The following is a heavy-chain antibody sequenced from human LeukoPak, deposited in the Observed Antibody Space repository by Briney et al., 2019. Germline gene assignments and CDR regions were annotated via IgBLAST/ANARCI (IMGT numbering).Heavy chain of an antibody. J-gene: IGHJ6*03. CDR3: TRHPYDYGGSYYYSYYMDV. V-gene: IGHV4-34*01. CDR1: GGSFSGYY. Sequence: MPSETLSLTCAVYGGSFSGYYWSWIRQPPGKGLEWIGELNHSGRTKYNPSLKSRVTISVDTSKNQFSLKLSSVTAADTAVYYCTRHPYDYGGSYYYSYYMDVWGKGTTVTISS. CDR2: LNHSGRT. D-gene: IGHD4-23*01.